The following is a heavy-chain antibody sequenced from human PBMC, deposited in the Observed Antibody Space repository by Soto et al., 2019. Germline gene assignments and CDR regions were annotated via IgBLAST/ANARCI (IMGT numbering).Heavy chain of an antibody. V-gene: IGHV3-7*01. Sequence: GGSLRLSCAASGFTFSSYWMSWVRQAPGKGLEWVANIKQDGSEKYYVDSVKGRFTISRDNAKNSLYLQMNSLRAEDTAVYYCARDNSIYGSDAFDIWGQGTMVTVSS. CDR2: IKQDGSEK. CDR3: ARDNSIYGSDAFDI. CDR1: GFTFSSYW. D-gene: IGHD3-10*01. J-gene: IGHJ3*02.